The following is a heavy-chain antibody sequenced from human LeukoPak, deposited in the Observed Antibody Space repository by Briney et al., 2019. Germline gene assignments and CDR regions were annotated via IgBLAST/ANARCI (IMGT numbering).Heavy chain of an antibody. CDR1: GYTLTNYG. Sequence: ASVKVSCKASGYTLTNYGFSWVRQAPGQGLEWMAWISVDSGDTHFAQNYKGRVTVTTDKSTSTAYMELRSLKSDDTAVYYCATDPGYTTTWKGAFDYWGHGTLVTVPS. V-gene: IGHV1-18*01. J-gene: IGHJ4*01. CDR2: ISVDSGDT. D-gene: IGHD6-13*01. CDR3: ATDPGYTTTWKGAFDY.